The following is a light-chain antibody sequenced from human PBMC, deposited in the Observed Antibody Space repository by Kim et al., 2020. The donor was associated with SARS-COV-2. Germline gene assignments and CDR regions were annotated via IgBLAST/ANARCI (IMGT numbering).Light chain of an antibody. CDR3: QQYDPSFPYT. CDR2: GAS. J-gene: IGKJ2*01. Sequence: EIVLTQSPGTLSLSPGGRATLSCRTSETISSDYVAWYRHKPGQAPRLLIYGASTRATGIPERFSGSGSGTDFTLTISRLEPEDFAVYYCQQYDPSFPYTFGQGTKLEI. CDR1: ETISSDY. V-gene: IGKV3-20*01.